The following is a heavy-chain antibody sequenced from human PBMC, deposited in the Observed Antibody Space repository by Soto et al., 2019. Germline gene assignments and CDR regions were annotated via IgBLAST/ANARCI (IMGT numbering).Heavy chain of an antibody. CDR2: ISYDGSNK. J-gene: IGHJ6*02. V-gene: IGHV3-30-3*01. CDR1: GFTFSSYA. D-gene: IGHD2-2*02. Sequence: QVQLVESGGGVVQPGRSLRLPCAASGFTFSSYAMHWVRQAPGKGLEWVAVISYDGSNKYYADSVKGRFTISRDNSKNTLYLQMNSLRAEDTAVYYCARDWGCSSTSCYIPYYYYYGMDVWGQGTTVTVSS. CDR3: ARDWGCSSTSCYIPYYYYYGMDV.